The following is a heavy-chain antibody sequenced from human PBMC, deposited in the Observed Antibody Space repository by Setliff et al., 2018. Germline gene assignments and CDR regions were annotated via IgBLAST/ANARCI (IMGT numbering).Heavy chain of an antibody. CDR2: IISNSLTI. CDR1: GFNFNLYN. V-gene: IGHV3-48*01. D-gene: IGHD2-15*01. J-gene: IGHJ4*02. Sequence: PGGSLRLSCAASGFNFNLYNMNWVRQAPGKGLEWVSYIISNSLTIHYADSVRGRFTVSRDNARNSLYLQMNNLRAEDTAVYYCARTCSGSGCYAGLESWGQGTPVTVSS. CDR3: ARTCSGSGCYAGLES.